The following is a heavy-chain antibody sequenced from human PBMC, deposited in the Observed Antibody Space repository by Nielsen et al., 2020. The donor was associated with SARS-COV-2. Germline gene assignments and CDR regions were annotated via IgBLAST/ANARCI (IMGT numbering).Heavy chain of an antibody. CDR3: ARLRGYTHFDY. CDR2: LYSGGTT. J-gene: IGHJ4*02. CDR1: GITVSSNY. V-gene: IGHV3-53*01. D-gene: IGHD5-12*01. Sequence: GESLKISCAASGITVSSNYMSWVRQAPGKGPEWVSVLYSGGTTYYPDSVKGRFTISRDNSKNTVDLQMNGLRADDTAVYYCARLRGYTHFDYWGQGILVTVSS.